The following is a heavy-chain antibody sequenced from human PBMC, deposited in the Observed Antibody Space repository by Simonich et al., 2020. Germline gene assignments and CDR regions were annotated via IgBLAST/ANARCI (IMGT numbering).Heavy chain of an antibody. CDR2: INHSGST. D-gene: IGHD1-26*01. Sequence: QVQLQQWGAGLLKPSETLSLTCAVYGGSFSGYYWSWIRQPPGKGLEWIGEINHSGSTNYNPSLKSRVTISVDTSKNLFSLKLSSVPAADTAVYYCASPSGSYAGGHAFDIWGQGTMVTVSS. CDR1: GGSFSGYY. V-gene: IGHV4-34*01. J-gene: IGHJ3*02. CDR3: ASPSGSYAGGHAFDI.